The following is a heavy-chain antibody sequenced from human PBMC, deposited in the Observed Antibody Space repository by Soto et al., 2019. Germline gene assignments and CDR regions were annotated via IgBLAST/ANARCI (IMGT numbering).Heavy chain of an antibody. CDR3: AKAIVVVPAAPGGGMDV. J-gene: IGHJ6*02. D-gene: IGHD2-2*01. Sequence: VAVISYDGSNKYYADSVKGRFTISRDNSKNTLYLQMNSLRAEDTAVYYCAKAIVVVPAAPGGGMDVWGQGTTVTVSS. CDR2: ISYDGSNK. V-gene: IGHV3-30*18.